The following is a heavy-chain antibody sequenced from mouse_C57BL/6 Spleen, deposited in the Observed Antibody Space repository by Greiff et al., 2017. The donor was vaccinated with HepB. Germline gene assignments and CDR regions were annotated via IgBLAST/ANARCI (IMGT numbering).Heavy chain of an antibody. CDR3: ARKDDYDEYYFDY. D-gene: IGHD2-4*01. CDR1: GYTFTSYW. CDR2: IHPNSGST. J-gene: IGHJ2*01. Sequence: QVQLQQPGAELVKPGASVKLSCKASGYTFTSYWMHWVKQRPGQGLEWIGMIHPNSGSTNYNEKFKSKATLTVDKSSSTAYMQLISLTSEDSAVYYCARKDDYDEYYFDYWGQSTTLTVSS. V-gene: IGHV1-64*01.